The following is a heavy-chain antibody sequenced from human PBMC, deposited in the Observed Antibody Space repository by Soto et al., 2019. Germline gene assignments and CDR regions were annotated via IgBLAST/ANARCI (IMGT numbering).Heavy chain of an antibody. CDR2: ISGGGDST. CDR1: GVFFSNYH. V-gene: IGHV3-23*01. CDR3: VKYGGAAARPTFYYGLDV. J-gene: IGHJ6*02. Sequence: EVQLLESGGALVKPGGSLRLSCAASGVFFSNYHMSWVRQSPGKGLQWVAAISGGGDSTYYADSVKGRFTISRDNSENTLWLQMNSLRAGDTAVYYCVKYGGAAARPTFYYGLDVWGQGTTVTVSS. D-gene: IGHD6-6*01.